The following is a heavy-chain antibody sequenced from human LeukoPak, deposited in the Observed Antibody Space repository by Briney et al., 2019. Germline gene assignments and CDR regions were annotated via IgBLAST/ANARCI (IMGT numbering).Heavy chain of an antibody. CDR3: ARDQRYDILTGYSRDAFDI. CDR1: GFTVSSNY. CDR2: IYSGGST. D-gene: IGHD3-9*01. J-gene: IGHJ3*02. V-gene: IGHV3-53*01. Sequence: GGSLRLSCGASGFTVSSNYMSWVRQAPGKGLEWVSVIYSGGSTYYADSVKGRFTISRDNSKNTLYLQMNSLRAEDTAVYYCARDQRYDILTGYSRDAFDIWGQGTMVTVSS.